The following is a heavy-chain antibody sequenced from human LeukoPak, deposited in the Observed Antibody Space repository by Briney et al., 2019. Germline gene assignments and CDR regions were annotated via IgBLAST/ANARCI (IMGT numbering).Heavy chain of an antibody. CDR3: AKKLTVAGTFDY. V-gene: IGHV3-23*01. CDR2: VSASGATP. Sequence: GGSLRLSCAASGFTFSSFAMSWVRQAPGKGREWVSAVSASGATPYYADSVKGRFTISRDNSKNTLFLQINSLRAEDTAVYYCAKKLTVAGTFDYWGQGALVTVSS. J-gene: IGHJ4*02. CDR1: GFTFSSFA. D-gene: IGHD6-19*01.